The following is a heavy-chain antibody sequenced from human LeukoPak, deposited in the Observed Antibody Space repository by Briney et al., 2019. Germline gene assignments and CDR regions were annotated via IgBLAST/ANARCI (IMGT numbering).Heavy chain of an antibody. CDR3: ARASYYYDSSGYYPHY. CDR2: IYSGGST. V-gene: IGHV3-66*02. Sequence: GGFLRLSCAASGFTVSSNYMSWVRQAPGKGLEWVSVIYSGGSTYYADSVKGRFTISRDNSKNTLYLQMNSLRAEDTAVYYCARASYYYDSSGYYPHYWGQGTLVTVSS. D-gene: IGHD3-22*01. J-gene: IGHJ4*02. CDR1: GFTVSSNY.